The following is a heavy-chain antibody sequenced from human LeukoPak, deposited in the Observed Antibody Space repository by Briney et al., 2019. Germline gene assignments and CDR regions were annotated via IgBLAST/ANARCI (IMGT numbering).Heavy chain of an antibody. J-gene: IGHJ4*02. CDR1: GFTFSNYG. CDR3: ANGYEFES. V-gene: IGHV3-30*02. D-gene: IGHD2-2*01. CDR2: LRYDGSTK. Sequence: GRSLRLSCETSGFTFSNYGMHWVRQAPGKGLEWVAFLRYDGSTKYYADSVKGRFTISRDNSKNTLYLQMNSLRPEDTAVYCCANGYEFESWGQGALVTVSS.